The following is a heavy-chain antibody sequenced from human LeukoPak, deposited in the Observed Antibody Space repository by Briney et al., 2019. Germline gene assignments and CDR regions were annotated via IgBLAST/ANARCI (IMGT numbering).Heavy chain of an antibody. CDR3: ASEASRRESGTYYALFDY. Sequence: GGSLRLSCAASGFTFSTYSMNWVRQAPGKGLEWVSSISGSSSYIYYADSMKGRFTISRDNAKNSLYLQMNSLRAEDTAVYYCASEASRRESGTYYALFDYWGQGTLVTVSS. J-gene: IGHJ4*02. CDR2: ISGSSSYI. D-gene: IGHD1-26*01. CDR1: GFTFSTYS. V-gene: IGHV3-21*01.